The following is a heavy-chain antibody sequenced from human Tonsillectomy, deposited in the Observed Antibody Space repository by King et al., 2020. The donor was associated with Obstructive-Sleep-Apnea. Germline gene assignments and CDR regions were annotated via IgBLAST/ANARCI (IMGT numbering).Heavy chain of an antibody. CDR2: INWDGGRT. J-gene: IGHJ5*01. D-gene: IGHD5-18*01. Sequence: VQLVESGGGVVRPGGALRLSCAASGFTFYDHALSWVRQAPGKGLGWGSGINWDGGRTSFADSLRGRFTISRDNAKNSLYLQMNSLRAEDTALYHCARAGRGHSYGGWLDSWGQGTLVTVSS. V-gene: IGHV3-20*01. CDR3: ARAGRGHSYGGWLDS. CDR1: GFTFYDHA.